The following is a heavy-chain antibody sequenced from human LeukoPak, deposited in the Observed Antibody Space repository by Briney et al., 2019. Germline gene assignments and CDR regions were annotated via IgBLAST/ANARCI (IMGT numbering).Heavy chain of an antibody. CDR2: IYYSGST. J-gene: IGHJ4*02. Sequence: PSETLSLTCAVSGGSISSYYWSWIRQPPGKGLEWMGDIYYSGSTNYNPSLKRRVTISVDTSKNQSSLKLSSVTAAETAVYYCARQLGDSSGLVLFDCWGQGNLVTVSS. CDR3: ARQLGDSSGLVLFDC. V-gene: IGHV4-59*08. CDR1: GGSISSYY. D-gene: IGHD3-22*01.